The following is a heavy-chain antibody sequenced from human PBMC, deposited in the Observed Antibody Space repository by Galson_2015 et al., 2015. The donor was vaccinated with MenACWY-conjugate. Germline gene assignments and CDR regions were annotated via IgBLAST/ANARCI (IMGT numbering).Heavy chain of an antibody. CDR2: TYYRSKWYN. Sequence: GAISGDSVSSHSATWNWIRQSQSRGLEWLGRTYYRSKWYNDYAVSLKSRIIIKSDTSKNHFSLQLNSVSPEDTAVYYCARDPGATLFYPWVQGTQLPVSS. D-gene: IGHD7-27*01. V-gene: IGHV6-1*01. CDR1: GDSVSSHSAT. J-gene: IGHJ5*02. CDR3: ARDPGATLFYP.